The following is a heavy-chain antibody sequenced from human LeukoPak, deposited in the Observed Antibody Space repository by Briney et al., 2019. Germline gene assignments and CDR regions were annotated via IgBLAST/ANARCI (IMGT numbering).Heavy chain of an antibody. Sequence: PGGPLSLPCPASGFTFSSYALSWVGQAPGRGREGVSAISGSGGSTYYADSVKGRFTISRDNSKNTLYLQMNSLRAEDTAVYYCAKKGERTFDYWGQGTLVTVSS. CDR1: GFTFSSYA. CDR3: AKKGERTFDY. J-gene: IGHJ4*02. D-gene: IGHD1-1*01. CDR2: ISGSGGST. V-gene: IGHV3-23*01.